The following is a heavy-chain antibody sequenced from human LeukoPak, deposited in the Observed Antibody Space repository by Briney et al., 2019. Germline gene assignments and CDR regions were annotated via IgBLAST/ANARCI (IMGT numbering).Heavy chain of an antibody. CDR1: GGSISSGSYY. J-gene: IGHJ4*02. CDR3: ARVAFPGFDY. V-gene: IGHV4-61*02. Sequence: PSQTLSLTCTVSGGSISSGSYYWSWIRQPAGKGLEWIGRIYTSGSTNYNPPLKSRVTISVDTSKNQFSLKLSSVTAADTAVYYCARVAFPGFDYWGQGTLVTVSS. CDR2: IYTSGST.